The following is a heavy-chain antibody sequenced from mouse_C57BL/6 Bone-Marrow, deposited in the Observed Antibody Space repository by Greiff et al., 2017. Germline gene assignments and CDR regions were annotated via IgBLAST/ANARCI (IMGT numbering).Heavy chain of an antibody. CDR3: TRSDSVAWFAY. D-gene: IGHD2-12*01. CDR1: GYTFTDYE. CDR2: IDPETGGT. J-gene: IGHJ3*01. V-gene: IGHV1-15*01. Sequence: VQLQQSGAELVRPGASVTLSCKASGYTFTDYEMHWVKQTPVHGLEWIGAIDPETGGTAYNQKFKGKAILTADKSSSTAYMELRSLTSEDSAVYYCTRSDSVAWFAYWGQGTLVTGSA.